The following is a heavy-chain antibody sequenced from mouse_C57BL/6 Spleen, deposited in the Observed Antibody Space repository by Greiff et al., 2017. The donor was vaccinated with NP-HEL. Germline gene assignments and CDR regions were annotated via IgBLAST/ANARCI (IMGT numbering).Heavy chain of an antibody. CDR2: INPNNGGT. CDR1: GYTFTDYY. Sequence: EVQRVESGPELVKPGASVKISCKASGYTFTDYYMNWVKQSHGKSLEWIGDINPNNGGTSYNQKFKGKATLTVDKSSSTAYMELRSLTSEDSAVYYCARSDDYAWFAYWGQGTLVTVSA. V-gene: IGHV1-26*01. J-gene: IGHJ3*01. CDR3: ARSDDYAWFAY. D-gene: IGHD2-4*01.